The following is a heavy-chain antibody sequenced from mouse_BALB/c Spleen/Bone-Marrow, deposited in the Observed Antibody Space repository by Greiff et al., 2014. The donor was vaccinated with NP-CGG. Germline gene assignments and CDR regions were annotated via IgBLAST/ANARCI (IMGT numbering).Heavy chain of an antibody. V-gene: IGHV1-7*01. CDR3: AREYYGSSGYFDV. CDR1: GYNFTSYW. Sequence: LQESGAELAKPGASVKMSCKASGYNFTSYWMHWVKQRPGQGLEWIGYINPSTGYTEYNQKFKDKATLTADKSSSTAYMQLSSLTSEDSAVYYCAREYYGSSGYFDVWGPGTTVTVSS. J-gene: IGHJ1*01. D-gene: IGHD1-1*01. CDR2: INPSTGYT.